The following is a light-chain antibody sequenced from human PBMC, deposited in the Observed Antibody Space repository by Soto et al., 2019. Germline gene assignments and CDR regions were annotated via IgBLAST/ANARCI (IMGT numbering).Light chain of an antibody. V-gene: IGKV2-28*01. Sequence: DLVMTQSPLSLPVTPGEPASISCRSSQSLLHSNGYNYLDWYLQKPGQSPQLLIYLGSNRASGVPDRFSGSGSGTDFTMKISRVEAEDVGVYYCMEALQTPDTLGQGTKLEIK. CDR3: MEALQTPDT. CDR2: LGS. J-gene: IGKJ2*01. CDR1: QSLLHSNGYNY.